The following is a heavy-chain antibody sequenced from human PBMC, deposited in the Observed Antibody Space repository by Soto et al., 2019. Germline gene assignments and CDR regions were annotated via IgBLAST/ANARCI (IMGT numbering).Heavy chain of an antibody. Sequence: ASVKVSCKASGYTFTSYGISWVRQAPGQGLEWMGWISAYNGNTNYAQKLQGRVTMTTDTSTSTAYMELRSLRSDDTAVYHCARDRLDHSSSWYHYWGQGTLVTVSS. V-gene: IGHV1-18*01. CDR1: GYTFTSYG. CDR3: ARDRLDHSSSWYHY. D-gene: IGHD6-13*01. J-gene: IGHJ4*02. CDR2: ISAYNGNT.